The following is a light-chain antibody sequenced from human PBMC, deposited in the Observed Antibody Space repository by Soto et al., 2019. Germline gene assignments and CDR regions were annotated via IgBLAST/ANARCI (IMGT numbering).Light chain of an antibody. CDR1: QSLLHSNGYNY. J-gene: IGKJ5*01. CDR2: LGS. V-gene: IGKV2-28*01. CDR3: MQALQTLG. Sequence: VVVTQSPLSLPVTPGEPASISCRSSQSLLHSNGYNYLDWYLQKPGQSPQLLIYLGSNRASGVPDRVSGSGSGKDFTLKISRVEAEDVGVYYCMQALQTLGFCQGTRLEI.